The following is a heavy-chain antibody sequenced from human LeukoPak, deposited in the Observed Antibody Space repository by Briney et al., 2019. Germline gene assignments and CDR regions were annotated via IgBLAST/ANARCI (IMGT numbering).Heavy chain of an antibody. V-gene: IGHV4-59*01. CDR2: IYYSGST. CDR1: GGSISSYY. D-gene: IGHD3-9*01. Sequence: PSETLSLTCTVSGGSISSYYWSWIRQPPGKGLEWIGYIYYSGSTNYNPSLKSRVTISVDTSKNQFSLKLSSVTAADTAVYYCARDGRYFDWLSWFDLWGQGTLVTVSS. J-gene: IGHJ5*02. CDR3: ARDGRYFDWLSWFDL.